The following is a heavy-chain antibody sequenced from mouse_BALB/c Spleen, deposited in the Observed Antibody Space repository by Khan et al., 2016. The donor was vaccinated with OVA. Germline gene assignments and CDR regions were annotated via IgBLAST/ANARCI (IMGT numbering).Heavy chain of an antibody. V-gene: IGHV3-2*02. Sequence: EVQLLESGPGLVKPSQSLSLTCTVTGYSITSDYAWNWIRQFPGNKLEWMGYISYSGSTSSNPSLKSRFSITRDTSKNQFFLQLNSVTTGVPATYYCARRAYYANWYFDVWGAGTTVTVSS. CDR1: GYSITSDYA. J-gene: IGHJ1*01. CDR3: ARRAYYANWYFDV. CDR2: ISYSGST. D-gene: IGHD1-1*02.